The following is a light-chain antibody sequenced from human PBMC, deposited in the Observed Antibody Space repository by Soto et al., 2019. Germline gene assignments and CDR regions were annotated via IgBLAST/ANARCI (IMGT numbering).Light chain of an antibody. CDR2: GAS. CDR3: QQYGNSPWT. J-gene: IGKJ1*01. CDR1: QTVDHAY. V-gene: IGKV3-20*01. Sequence: VLTQSPGTLSLSLGDRATLSCRASQTVDHAYVAWYQQRPGQPPNLLIYGASTRATDIPARFSGSGSGTYFTLTISRLEPEDAAVYYCQQYGNSPWTFGQGTKVEIK.